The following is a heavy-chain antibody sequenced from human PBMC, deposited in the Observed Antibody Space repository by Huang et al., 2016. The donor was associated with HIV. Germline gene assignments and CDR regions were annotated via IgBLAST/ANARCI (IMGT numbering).Heavy chain of an antibody. CDR2: VYHSGTT. J-gene: IGHJ4*02. D-gene: IGHD3-22*01. CDR3: ARGRYYYEASGFDFDY. Sequence: QVQLQESGPGLVKPSETLSLTCTVSGGPVTSDTYNWHWNRQPPGKGLEWIGYVYHSGTTKSNPSLKIRVSISIDTSTNQFSLKLSSVTAADTAVYYCARGRYYYEASGFDFDYWGQGTLLTVSS. V-gene: IGHV4-61*01. CDR1: GGPVTSDTYN.